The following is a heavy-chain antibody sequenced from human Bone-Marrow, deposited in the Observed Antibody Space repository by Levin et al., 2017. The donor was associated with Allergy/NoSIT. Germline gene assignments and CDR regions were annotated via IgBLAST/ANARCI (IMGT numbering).Heavy chain of an antibody. J-gene: IGHJ3*02. D-gene: IGHD1-14*01. V-gene: IGHV6-1*01. CDR3: ARGRNNAFDI. Sequence: RSQTLSLTCAISGDSLSSTGVAWNWIRQSPSRGLEWLGRTYYRSKWNTDYAPSVKSRITVTPDTSKSQFSLQLNSVIPEDTAVYYCARGRNNAFDIWGQGTIVTVSS. CDR1: GDSLSSTGVA. CDR2: TYYRSKWNT.